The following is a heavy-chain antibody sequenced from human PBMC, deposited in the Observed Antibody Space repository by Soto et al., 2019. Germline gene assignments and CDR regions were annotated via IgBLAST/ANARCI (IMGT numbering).Heavy chain of an antibody. CDR3: AGLVAVAGEFDY. D-gene: IGHD6-19*01. CDR1: GFTFSSYG. CDR2: ISYDGSNK. Sequence: GGSLRLYCAASGFTFSSYGMHWVRQAPGKGLEWVAVISYDGSNKYYADSVKGRFTISRDNSKNTLYLQMNSLRAEDTAVYYCAGLVAVAGEFDYWGQGTLVTVSS. J-gene: IGHJ4*02. V-gene: IGHV3-30*03.